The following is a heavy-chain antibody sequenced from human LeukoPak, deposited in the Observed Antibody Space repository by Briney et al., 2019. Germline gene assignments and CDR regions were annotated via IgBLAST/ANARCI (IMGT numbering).Heavy chain of an antibody. Sequence: ASVKVSCKVSGYTLTELSMHWVRQAPGKGLEWMGGFDPEDGETIYAQKFQGRVTMTEDTSTDTAYMELSSLRSEDTAVYYCATGENLYNWTPFDYWGQGTLATVSS. V-gene: IGHV1-24*01. CDR2: FDPEDGET. D-gene: IGHD1-20*01. CDR1: GYTLTELS. J-gene: IGHJ4*02. CDR3: ATGENLYNWTPFDY.